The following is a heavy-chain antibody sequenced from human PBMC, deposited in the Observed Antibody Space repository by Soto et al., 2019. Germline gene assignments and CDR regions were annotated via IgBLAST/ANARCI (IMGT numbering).Heavy chain of an antibody. CDR1: GYSFPTYW. CDR3: ARGLNWNSIMNWLDA. D-gene: IGHD3-16*01. Sequence: PGESLKISCRTSGYSFPTYWIAWVRQMPGKGLEWMGAAYPGDSATRYSPSFQGHVTISADKSIKTAFLQWSSLNASDTAMYYCARGLNWNSIMNWLDAWGQGTLVTVSS. J-gene: IGHJ5*02. V-gene: IGHV5-51*01. CDR2: AYPGDSAT.